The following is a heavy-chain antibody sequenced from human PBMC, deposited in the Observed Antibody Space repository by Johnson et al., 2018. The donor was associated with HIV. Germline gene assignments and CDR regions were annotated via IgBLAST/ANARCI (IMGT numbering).Heavy chain of an antibody. V-gene: IGHV3-7*05. CDR2: IKQDGSEK. Sequence: VQLVESGGGLVQPGGSLRLSCAASGFTFSRYWMSWVRQAPGKGLEWVANIKQDGSEKYHVDSVKGRFTISRDNGKSSLYLQMNSLRAEDTAVYYCASGDAFDIWGRGTKVTVSS. CDR1: GFTFSRYW. J-gene: IGHJ3*02. CDR3: ASGDAFDI.